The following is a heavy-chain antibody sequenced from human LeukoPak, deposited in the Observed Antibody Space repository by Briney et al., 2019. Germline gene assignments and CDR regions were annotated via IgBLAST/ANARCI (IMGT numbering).Heavy chain of an antibody. V-gene: IGHV1-46*01. D-gene: IGHD3-3*01. Sequence: ASVKVSCKASGYTFTSYYMHWVRQAPGQGLEWMGIINPSGGSTSYAQKFRGRVTMTRDTSTSTVYMELSSLRSEDTAVYYCAREEGSGKGLDYWGQGTLVTVSS. CDR3: AREEGSGKGLDY. CDR2: INPSGGST. CDR1: GYTFTSYY. J-gene: IGHJ4*02.